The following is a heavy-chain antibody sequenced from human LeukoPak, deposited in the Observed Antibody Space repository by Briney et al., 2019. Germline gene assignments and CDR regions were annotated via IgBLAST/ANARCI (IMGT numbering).Heavy chain of an antibody. Sequence: GGSLRLSCAASGFTFSSYSMNWVRQAPGKGLEWVSSISSSSSYIYYADSVKGRFTISRDNAKNSLYLQMNSLRAEDTAVHYCARDLPRVVAASLDYWGQGTLVTVSS. CDR3: ARDLPRVVAASLDY. J-gene: IGHJ4*02. CDR1: GFTFSSYS. CDR2: ISSSSSYI. D-gene: IGHD2-15*01. V-gene: IGHV3-21*01.